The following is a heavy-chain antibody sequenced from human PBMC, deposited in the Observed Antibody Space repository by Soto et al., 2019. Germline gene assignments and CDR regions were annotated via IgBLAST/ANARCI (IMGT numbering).Heavy chain of an antibody. CDR1: GGSFSCYY. J-gene: IGHJ4*02. D-gene: IGHD1-7*01. Sequence: SETLSLTCAVYGGSFSCYYWSWIRQPPGKGLEWIGEINHSGSTNYNPSLKSRVTISVDTSKNQFSLKLSSVTAADTAVYYCARVTGYNWNYEPSIHFDYWGQGTLVTVSS. V-gene: IGHV4-34*01. CDR2: INHSGST. CDR3: ARVTGYNWNYEPSIHFDY.